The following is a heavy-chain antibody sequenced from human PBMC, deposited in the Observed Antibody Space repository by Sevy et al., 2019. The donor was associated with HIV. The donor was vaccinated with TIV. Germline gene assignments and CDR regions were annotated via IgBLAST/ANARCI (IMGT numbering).Heavy chain of an antibody. CDR3: ATGEAYCYDSSGSFQH. CDR1: GGSVSSGSYY. J-gene: IGHJ1*01. D-gene: IGHD3-22*01. Sequence: SETLSLTCTVSGGSVSSGSYYWSWIRQPPGKGLEWIGYIYYSGSTNYNPSLKSRVTISVDTSKNQFSLKLSSVTAADTAVYYCATGEAYCYDSSGSFQHWGQCTLVTVSS. V-gene: IGHV4-61*01. CDR2: IYYSGST.